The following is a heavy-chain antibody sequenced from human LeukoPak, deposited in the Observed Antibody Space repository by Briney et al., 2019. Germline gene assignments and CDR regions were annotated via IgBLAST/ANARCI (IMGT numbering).Heavy chain of an antibody. D-gene: IGHD5-18*01. CDR3: ARGKSYGVDY. Sequence: PSETLSLTCAVYGGSFSGYYWSWIRQPPGKGLERIGEINHSGSTNYNPSLQSRVTISVDTSKNQFSLKLSSVTAADTAVYYCARGKSYGVDYWGQGTLVTVSS. CDR2: INHSGST. J-gene: IGHJ4*02. CDR1: GGSFSGYY. V-gene: IGHV4-34*01.